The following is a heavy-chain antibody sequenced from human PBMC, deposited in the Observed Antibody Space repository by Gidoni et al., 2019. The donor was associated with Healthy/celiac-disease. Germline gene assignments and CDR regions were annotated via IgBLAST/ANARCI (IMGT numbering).Heavy chain of an antibody. CDR2: IRSKANSYAT. Sequence: EVQLVESGGGVVQPGGSLKLSCAASGFTFSGSAMHWVRQASGKGLEWVGRIRSKANSYATAYAASVKGRFTISRDDSKNTAYLQMNSLKTEDTAVYYCTRLVGAADYWGQGTLVTVSS. CDR1: GFTFSGSA. D-gene: IGHD2-15*01. V-gene: IGHV3-73*02. CDR3: TRLVGAADY. J-gene: IGHJ4*02.